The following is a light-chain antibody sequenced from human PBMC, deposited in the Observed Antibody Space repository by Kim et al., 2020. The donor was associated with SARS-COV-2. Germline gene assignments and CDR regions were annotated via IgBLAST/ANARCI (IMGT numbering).Light chain of an antibody. V-gene: IGLV1-51*01. Sequence: QSVLTQPPSVSAAPGQKVTISCSGSRSNIGNNPVSWYQQFPGTAPKLITYDNDKRPSGIPDRFSSPKSGTSATLGITGLRTGDEADYYCATWDSSLSVEVFGGGTKVTV. CDR3: ATWDSSLSVEV. CDR1: RSNIGNNP. J-gene: IGLJ3*02. CDR2: DND.